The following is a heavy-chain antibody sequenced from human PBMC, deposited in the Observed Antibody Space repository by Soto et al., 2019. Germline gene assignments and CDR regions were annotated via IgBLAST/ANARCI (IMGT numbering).Heavy chain of an antibody. D-gene: IGHD2-21*01. J-gene: IGHJ6*02. CDR2: ISGYNGNT. CDR3: ARDVFCGGAPACPDMDV. Sequence: QVVLEQSGGEVKKPGASVKVSCKASGYTFSGYSITWVRQALGQGLEWMGRISGYNGNTNYARTLRGRLTLTTDTSTSTAYMELRSLTSDDTAVYYCARDVFCGGAPACPDMDVWGQGTTVTVSS. V-gene: IGHV1-18*04. CDR1: GYTFSGYS.